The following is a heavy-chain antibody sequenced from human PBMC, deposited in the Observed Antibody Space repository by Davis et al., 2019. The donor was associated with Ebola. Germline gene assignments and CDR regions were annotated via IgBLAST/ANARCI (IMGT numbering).Heavy chain of an antibody. J-gene: IGHJ6*02. Sequence: SQTLSLTCAISGDSVSSNSAAWNWIRQSPSRGLEWLGRTYYRSKWYNDYAVSVKSRITINPDTSKNQFSLQLNSVTPEDTAVYYCARGSSSWYLGYYGMDVWGQGTTVTVSS. CDR1: GDSVSSNSAA. V-gene: IGHV6-1*01. D-gene: IGHD6-13*01. CDR3: ARGSSSWYLGYYGMDV. CDR2: TYYRSKWYN.